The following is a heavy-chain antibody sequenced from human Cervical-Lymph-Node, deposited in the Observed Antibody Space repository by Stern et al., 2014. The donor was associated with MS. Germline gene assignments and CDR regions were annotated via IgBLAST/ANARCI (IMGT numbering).Heavy chain of an antibody. CDR2: ISGGGSSK. CDR3: ARVYNRVNLNYYYGINV. D-gene: IGHD2/OR15-2a*01. J-gene: IGHJ6*02. V-gene: IGHV3-11*01. Sequence: MQLVESGGGLVKPGGSLRLSCAASGFTFSDYYMTWIRQAPGKGLEWVSYISGGGSSKYYADSVKGRFTISRDSPKNSLYLQMNSLRAEDTAVYYCARVYNRVNLNYYYGINVWGQGTTVTVSS. CDR1: GFTFSDYY.